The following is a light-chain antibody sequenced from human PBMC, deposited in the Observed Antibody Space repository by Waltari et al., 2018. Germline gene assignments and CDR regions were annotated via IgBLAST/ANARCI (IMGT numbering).Light chain of an antibody. CDR3: QVWDSNTYHVV. Sequence: SYVLTQPPSVPVAPGKTARLTCGGTTIGSKSVHGYQQKPGQAPVLVVYDDSDRPSGIPERFSGSNSGNTATLTISRVEAGDEADYYCQVWDSNTYHVVFGGGTKLTVL. V-gene: IGLV3-21*03. CDR1: TIGSKS. J-gene: IGLJ2*01. CDR2: DDS.